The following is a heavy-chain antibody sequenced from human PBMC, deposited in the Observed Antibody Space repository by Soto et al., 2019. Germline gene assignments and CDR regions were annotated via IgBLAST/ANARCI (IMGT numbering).Heavy chain of an antibody. J-gene: IGHJ6*02. V-gene: IGHV1-3*01. D-gene: IGHD3-22*01. CDR1: GYTSTSYA. CDR3: AISILGLDSSGYFYGDYYGMDV. Sequence: ASVKISCKASGYTSTSYAMHCVRQAPGQRLEWMGSINAGNGNTKYSQKFKDRVTITRDTSANTAYMELSSLRSEDTAVYYCAISILGLDSSGYFYGDYYGMDVWGQGTMVTVSS. CDR2: INAGNGNT.